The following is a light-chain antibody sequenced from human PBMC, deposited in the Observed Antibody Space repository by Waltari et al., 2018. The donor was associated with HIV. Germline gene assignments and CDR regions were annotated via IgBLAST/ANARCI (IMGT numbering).Light chain of an antibody. CDR3: CSYAGSSTLEV. CDR2: EGS. V-gene: IGLV2-23*01. J-gene: IGLJ2*01. CDR1: SSDVGSYNL. Sequence: QSALTQPASVSGSPGQSITISCTGTSSDVGSYNLVSCYQQHPGKAPKRMIYEGSKRPSGVSNRFSGSKSGNTASLTISGLQAEDEADYYCCSYAGSSTLEVFGGGTKLTVL.